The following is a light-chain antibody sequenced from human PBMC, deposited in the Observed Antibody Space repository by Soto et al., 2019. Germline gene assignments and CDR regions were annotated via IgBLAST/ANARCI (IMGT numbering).Light chain of an antibody. CDR2: QAS. J-gene: IGKJ1*01. Sequence: DIQMTQSPSTLSASVGDRVTITCLASQSISCWLAWYQQKPGKAPKLLIYQASSLENGVPSRFSGSGSGTEFALTISSLQPDDFATYYGQQYNSYWTFGQGTKVEIK. V-gene: IGKV1-5*03. CDR3: QQYNSYWT. CDR1: QSISCW.